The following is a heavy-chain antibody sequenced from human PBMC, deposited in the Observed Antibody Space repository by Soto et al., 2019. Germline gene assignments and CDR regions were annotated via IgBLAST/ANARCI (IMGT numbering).Heavy chain of an antibody. CDR2: INPATGAA. CDR1: GYPVTAYY. CDR3: ARGGGVGVAGSAAFDM. V-gene: IGHV1-2*02. J-gene: IGHJ3*02. D-gene: IGHD3-3*01. Sequence: QLHLVHSGAVVKKPGASVTVSCSASGYPVTAYYMHWVRQAPGRGLEWMGGINPATGAAKYTQTFQGRVTMTRDTSTRTVFTELGGLTSEDTAVFSCARGGGVGVAGSAAFDMWGQGTVVTVSS.